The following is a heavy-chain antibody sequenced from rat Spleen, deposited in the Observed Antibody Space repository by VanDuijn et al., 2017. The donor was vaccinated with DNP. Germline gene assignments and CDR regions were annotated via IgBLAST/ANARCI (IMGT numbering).Heavy chain of an antibody. J-gene: IGHJ4*01. Sequence: EVQLVESRGGLVQPGRSLILSCAASGFTFSDYYMAWVRQAPTKGLEWVASISYDGVNAYYRDSVKGRFTISRDNAKNSLYLQMDSLRSEDTATYYCARHGTSYYSADDSAMDAWGQGTSVTVSS. CDR1: GFTFSDYY. CDR2: ISYDGVNA. V-gene: IGHV5-20*01. CDR3: ARHGTSYYSADDSAMDA. D-gene: IGHD1-1*01.